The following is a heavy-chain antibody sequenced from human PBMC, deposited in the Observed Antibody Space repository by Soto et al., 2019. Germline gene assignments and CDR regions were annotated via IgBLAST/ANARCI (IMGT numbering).Heavy chain of an antibody. CDR3: ASVYGSGTHYYGIDV. V-gene: IGHV3-33*01. D-gene: IGHD3-10*01. Sequence: QVQLVESGGGVVQPGRSLSLSCAASGFTFSSYGMHWVRQAPGKGLEWVAVIWYDGSNIYYGESVKGRFTISRDNSKKTLYLQMNSLRAEDTAVYYCASVYGSGTHYYGIDVWGQGTTVTVSS. J-gene: IGHJ6*02. CDR1: GFTFSSYG. CDR2: IWYDGSNI.